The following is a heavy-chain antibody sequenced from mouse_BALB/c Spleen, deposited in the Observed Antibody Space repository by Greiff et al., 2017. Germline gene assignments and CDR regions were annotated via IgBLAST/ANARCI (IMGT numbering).Heavy chain of an antibody. V-gene: IGHV1-5*01. D-gene: IGHD2-14*01. CDR3: TGDRYDYWYFDV. Sequence: EVQLQQSGTVLARPGASVKMSCKASGYTFTSYWMHWVKQRPGQGLEWIGAIYPGNSDTSYNQKFKGKAKLTAVTSTSTAYMELSSLTNEDSAVYYCTGDRYDYWYFDVWGAGTTVTVSS. CDR1: GYTFTSYW. J-gene: IGHJ1*01. CDR2: IYPGNSDT.